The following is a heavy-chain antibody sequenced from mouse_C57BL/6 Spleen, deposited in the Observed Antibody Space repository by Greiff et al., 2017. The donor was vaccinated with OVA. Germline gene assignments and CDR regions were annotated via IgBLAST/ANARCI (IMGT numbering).Heavy chain of an antibody. J-gene: IGHJ2*01. D-gene: IGHD2-3*01. Sequence: QVQLQQPGAELVRPGSSVKLSCKASGYTFTSYWMHWVKQRPIQGLEWIGNIDPSDSETHYNQKFKDKATLTVDKSSSTAYMQLSSLTSEDSAVYYCARSLYDGYFDYWGQGTTLTVSS. CDR1: GYTFTSYW. CDR2: IDPSDSET. V-gene: IGHV1-52*01. CDR3: ARSLYDGYFDY.